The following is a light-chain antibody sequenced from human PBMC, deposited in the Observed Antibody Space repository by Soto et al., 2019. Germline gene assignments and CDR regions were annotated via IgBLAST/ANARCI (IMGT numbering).Light chain of an antibody. Sequence: TVLTQSPATLSLAPWERATLSCRARQSIDIYLACYQLRPGQAPRLLIDDASNRPPGIPGRFSGSGSGTDFPLTISSLEPEDFAIYYFQQRKFWLSFGGGPKVEIK. V-gene: IGKV3-11*01. CDR1: QSIDIY. CDR3: QQRKFWLS. CDR2: DAS. J-gene: IGKJ4*01.